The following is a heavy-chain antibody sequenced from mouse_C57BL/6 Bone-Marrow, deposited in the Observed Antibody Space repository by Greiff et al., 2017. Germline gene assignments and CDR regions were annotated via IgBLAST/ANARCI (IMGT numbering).Heavy chain of an antibody. CDR1: GFTFSSYA. D-gene: IGHD1-1*01. J-gene: IGHJ4*01. Sequence: DVMLVESGGGLVKPGGSLKLSCAASGFTFSSYAMSWVRQTPEKRLEWVATISDGGSYTYYPDNVKGRFTISRDNAKNTLYLQMSHLKSEDTAMYYCARDPLLGTVVATDYYAMDYWGQGTSVTVSS. CDR2: ISDGGSYT. V-gene: IGHV5-4*01. CDR3: ARDPLLGTVVATDYYAMDY.